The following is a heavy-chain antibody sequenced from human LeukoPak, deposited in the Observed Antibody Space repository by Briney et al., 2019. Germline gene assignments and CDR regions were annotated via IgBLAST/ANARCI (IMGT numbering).Heavy chain of an antibody. D-gene: IGHD2-21*01. V-gene: IGHV3-33*06. CDR1: GLAFSSYS. CDR2: IWYDGSNK. CDR3: AKDFRIGYSAHFDY. Sequence: GGSLRLSCVASGLAFSSYSMHWVRQAPGKGLEWVAVIWYDGSNKYYADSVKGRFTISRDNSKNTLYLQMDSLRGEDTAVYYCAKDFRIGYSAHFDYWGQGALVTVSS. J-gene: IGHJ4*02.